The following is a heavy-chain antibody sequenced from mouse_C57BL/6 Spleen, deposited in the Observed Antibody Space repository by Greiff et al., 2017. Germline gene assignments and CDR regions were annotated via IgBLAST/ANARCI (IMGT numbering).Heavy chain of an antibody. CDR2: IDPETGGT. Sequence: VQLQQSGAELVRPGASVTLSCKASGYTFTDYEMHWVKQTPVHGLEWIGAIDPETGGTAYNQKFKGKAILTADKSSSTAYMELRSLTSEDSAVYYCTRTGTLAWFAYWGQGTLVTVSA. D-gene: IGHD4-1*01. CDR1: GYTFTDYE. CDR3: TRTGTLAWFAY. V-gene: IGHV1-15*01. J-gene: IGHJ3*01.